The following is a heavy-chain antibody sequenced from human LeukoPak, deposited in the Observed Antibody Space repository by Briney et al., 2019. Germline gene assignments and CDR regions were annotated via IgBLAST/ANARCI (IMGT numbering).Heavy chain of an antibody. V-gene: IGHV1-18*01. CDR3: AREAGYGDYFDY. D-gene: IGHD4-17*01. Sequence: ASVKVSCKASGYTFTSYGISWVRQAPGQGLEWMGWISAYNGNTNYAQKLQGRVTMTTDISTSTAYMELRSLRSDDTAVYDCAREAGYGDYFDYWGQGTLVTVSS. CDR1: GYTFTSYG. J-gene: IGHJ4*02. CDR2: ISAYNGNT.